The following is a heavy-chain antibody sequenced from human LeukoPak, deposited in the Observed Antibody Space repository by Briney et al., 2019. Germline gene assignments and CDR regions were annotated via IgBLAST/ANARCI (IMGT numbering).Heavy chain of an antibody. CDR3: ARVTYCSGGSCEGIQTPRIDY. CDR1: GFTFSNSW. Sequence: PGGSLRLSCAASGFTFSNSWMTWVRQAPGRGLEWVANIKQDGSEKYYVDSVKGRFTISRDNAKSSLYLQMHSLRAEDTAIYHCARVTYCSGGSCEGIQTPRIDYWGQGSLVTVSP. D-gene: IGHD2-15*01. CDR2: IKQDGSEK. V-gene: IGHV3-7*01. J-gene: IGHJ4*02.